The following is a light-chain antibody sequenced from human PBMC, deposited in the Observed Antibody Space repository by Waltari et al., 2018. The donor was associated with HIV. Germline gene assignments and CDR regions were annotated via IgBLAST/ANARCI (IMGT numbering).Light chain of an antibody. J-gene: IGLJ3*02. CDR1: SSNIGNNF. V-gene: IGLV1-51*01. CDR2: DNN. CDR3: GTWDSSLSVWV. Sequence: QSVLTQPPSVSAAPGQKVTISCSGRSSNIGNNFVSWYQQLPGTAPKLLIYDNNKRASGIPDRFSGSKSGTSATLGITGLQTGDEADYYCGTWDSSLSVWVFGGGTNLTVL.